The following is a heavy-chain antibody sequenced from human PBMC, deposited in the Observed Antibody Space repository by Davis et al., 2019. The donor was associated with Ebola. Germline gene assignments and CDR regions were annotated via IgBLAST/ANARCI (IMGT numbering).Heavy chain of an antibody. J-gene: IGHJ4*02. Sequence: AASVTVSCKASGYTFTSYGIRWVRQAPGQGLEWMGWINAYNGNPNYAQKLQGRVTMTIDTSTSTAYMELRSLRSEDTAVYYRARVHYYDRFDYWGQGTLVTVSS. CDR2: INAYNGNP. CDR1: GYTFTSYG. CDR3: ARVHYYDRFDY. V-gene: IGHV1-18*01. D-gene: IGHD3-22*01.